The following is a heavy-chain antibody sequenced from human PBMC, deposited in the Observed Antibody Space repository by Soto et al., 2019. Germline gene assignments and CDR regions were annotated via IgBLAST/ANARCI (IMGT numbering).Heavy chain of an antibody. CDR3: ARATPVFYYSSSWSLDY. CDR1: GGSISSYY. D-gene: IGHD6-13*01. J-gene: IGHJ4*02. V-gene: IGHV4-59*01. Sequence: SETLSLTCTVSGGSISSYYWRWIRQPPGRGLEWIGYISYSGSTNYNPSLKSRVTISVDTSKNQFSLKLSSVTAADTAVYYCARATPVFYYSSSWSLDYWGQGTLVTVSS. CDR2: ISYSGST.